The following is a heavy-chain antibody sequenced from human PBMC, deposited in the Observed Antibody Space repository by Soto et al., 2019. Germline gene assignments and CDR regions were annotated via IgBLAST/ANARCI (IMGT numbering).Heavy chain of an antibody. CDR2: IYYSGST. V-gene: IGHV4-39*01. D-gene: IGHD5-12*01. Sequence: QLQLQESGPGLVKPSETLSLTCTVSGGSISSSSYYWGWIRQPPGKGLEWIGSIYYSGSTYYNPSLKSRVPLSVDTSKNQFSLTLSSVTAADTAVYYCARGVDSGYDPNWFDPWGQGTLVTVSS. CDR1: GGSISSSSYY. CDR3: ARGVDSGYDPNWFDP. J-gene: IGHJ5*02.